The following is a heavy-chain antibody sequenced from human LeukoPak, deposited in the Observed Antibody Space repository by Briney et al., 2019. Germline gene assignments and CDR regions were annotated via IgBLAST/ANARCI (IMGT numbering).Heavy chain of an antibody. J-gene: IGHJ4*02. CDR3: ASSSIAAIDY. CDR2: IYHSGST. CDR1: GFTFSSYSM. Sequence: GSLRLSCAASGFTFSSYSMNWVRQPPGKGLEWIGEIYHSGSTNYNPSLKSRVTISVDKSKNQFSLKLSSVTAADTAVYYCASSSIAAIDYWGQGTLVTVSS. D-gene: IGHD6-6*01. V-gene: IGHV4-4*02.